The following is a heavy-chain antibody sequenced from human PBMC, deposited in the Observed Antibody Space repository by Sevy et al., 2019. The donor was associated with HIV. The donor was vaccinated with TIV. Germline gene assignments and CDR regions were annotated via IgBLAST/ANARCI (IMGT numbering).Heavy chain of an antibody. D-gene: IGHD3-3*02. CDR2: ISSSSSYI. J-gene: IGHJ6*02. V-gene: IGHV3-21*01. CDR1: GFTFSPYS. CDR3: AREGGHVNIFGVVPRDAMDV. Sequence: GGSLRLSCAASGFTFSPYSMNWVRQAPGKGLEWVSSISSSSSYIYYADSVKGRFIISIEKAKNSLYLQMNSLRAEDTAVYYCAREGGHVNIFGVVPRDAMDVWGQGTTVTVSS.